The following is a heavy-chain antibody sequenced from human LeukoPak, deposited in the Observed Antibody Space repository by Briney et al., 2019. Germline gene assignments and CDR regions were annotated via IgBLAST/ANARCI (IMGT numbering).Heavy chain of an antibody. CDR2: IIPIFGTA. J-gene: IGHJ6*02. D-gene: IGHD6-13*01. Sequence: SVKVSCKASGGTFSSYAISWVRQAPGQGLEWMGGIIPIFGTANYAQKFQGRVTITADESTSTAYMELSSLRSEDTAVYYCATASYSSSWRHFYYYGMDVWGQGTTVTVSS. CDR1: GGTFSSYA. CDR3: ATASYSSSWRHFYYYGMDV. V-gene: IGHV1-69*13.